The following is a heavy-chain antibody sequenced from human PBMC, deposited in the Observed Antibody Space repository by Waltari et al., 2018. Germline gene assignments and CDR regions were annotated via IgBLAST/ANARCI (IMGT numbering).Heavy chain of an antibody. Sequence: QVQLQESGPGLVKPSPTLSLTCLVPGDSISNGGDYCGWFRQHPGKGLEWIGHTFYNADAYYNPSPKRRGAISVPTSDNQCSLNLESVTAAETAVYFCARGRTSTGFDYWGQGTLVTVSS. V-gene: IGHV4-31*03. J-gene: IGHJ4*02. D-gene: IGHD1-1*01. CDR3: ARGRTSTGFDY. CDR2: TFYNADA. CDR1: GDSISNGGDY.